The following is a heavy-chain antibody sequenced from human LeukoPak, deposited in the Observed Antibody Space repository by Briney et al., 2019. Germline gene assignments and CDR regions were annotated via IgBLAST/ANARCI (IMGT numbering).Heavy chain of an antibody. CDR1: GFTFSSYA. V-gene: IGHV3-7*01. J-gene: IGHJ4*02. Sequence: GRSLRLSCAASGFTFSSYAMHWVRRAPGKGLEWVANIKEDGSEIYYVDSVKGRFTISRDNAKNSLVLQMNSLRDEDTAVYYCARDFSGEFDYWGQGTLVTVST. CDR3: ARDFSGEFDY. CDR2: IKEDGSEI. D-gene: IGHD3-10*01.